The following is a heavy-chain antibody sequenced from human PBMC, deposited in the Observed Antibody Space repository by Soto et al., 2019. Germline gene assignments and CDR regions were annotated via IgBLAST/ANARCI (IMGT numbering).Heavy chain of an antibody. CDR2: ISSSGSTI. V-gene: IGHV3-11*01. CDR3: ARDPTILEWSHNWFDP. CDR1: GFTFSDYH. D-gene: IGHD3-3*01. Sequence: PGGSLRLSCAASGFTFSDYHMSWIRQAPGKGLEWVSYISSSGSTIYYADSVKGRFTISRDNAKNSLYLQMNSLRAEDTAVYYCARDPTILEWSHNWFDPWGQGTLVTVSS. J-gene: IGHJ5*02.